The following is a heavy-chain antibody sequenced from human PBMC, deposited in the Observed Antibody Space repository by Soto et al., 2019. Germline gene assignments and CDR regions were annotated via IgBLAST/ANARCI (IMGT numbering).Heavy chain of an antibody. J-gene: IGHJ2*01. CDR2: VYHSGSA. V-gene: IGHV4-59*02. Sequence: QVQLQESGPGLVKASETLSLTCTVSGDSVNNYYWSWVRQAPGKGLEWIAYVYHSGSANHSSSLKSRVTISIDTARNQFFVKLKSVTAADTAVYYCAREGTSCGSEWCIRYFDLWGRGTLVTVSS. CDR1: GDSVNNYY. CDR3: AREGTSCGSEWCIRYFDL. D-gene: IGHD2-21*01.